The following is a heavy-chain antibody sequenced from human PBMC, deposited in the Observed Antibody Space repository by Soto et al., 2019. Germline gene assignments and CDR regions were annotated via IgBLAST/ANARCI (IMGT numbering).Heavy chain of an antibody. V-gene: IGHV3-48*03. Sequence: GGSLRLSCAASGVTFKTSEVHWVRQAPGKGLEWLSFIRASDNSIYYADSVEGRFTISGDNAKNSVSLLMNSLTVEDTAIYYCVSSGWGASGTPYLDFWGQGTLVTVSS. J-gene: IGHJ4*02. D-gene: IGHD1-1*01. CDR3: VSSGWGASGTPYLDF. CDR2: IRASDNSI. CDR1: GVTFKTSE.